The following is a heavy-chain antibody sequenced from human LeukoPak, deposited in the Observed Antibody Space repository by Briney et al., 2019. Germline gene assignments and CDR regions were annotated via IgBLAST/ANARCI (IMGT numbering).Heavy chain of an antibody. CDR1: GYTFTGYY. J-gene: IGHJ4*02. D-gene: IGHD3-22*01. V-gene: IGHV1-2*06. CDR3: ARVFYDSSGPFDY. Sequence: ASVKVSCKASGYTFTGYYMHWVRQAPGQGLEWMGRINPNSGGTNYAQKFQGRVTMTRDTSIRTAYIELSRLRSDDTAVYYCARVFYDSSGPFDYWGQGTLVTVSS. CDR2: INPNSGGT.